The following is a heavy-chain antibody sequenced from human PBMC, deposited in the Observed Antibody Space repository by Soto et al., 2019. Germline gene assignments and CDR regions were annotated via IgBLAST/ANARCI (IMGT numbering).Heavy chain of an antibody. J-gene: IGHJ4*02. CDR2: IIPIFGTA. V-gene: IGHV1-69*12. Sequence: QVQLVQSGAEVKKPGSSVKVSCKASGGTFSSYAISWVRQAPGQGLEWMGGIIPIFGTANYAQKFQGRVTTNAEESTSSAYMGLSSLSSEDTAVYYCARPTRDGYNYWLDYWGQGTLVTVSS. CDR3: ARPTRDGYNYWLDY. D-gene: IGHD5-12*01. CDR1: GGTFSSYA.